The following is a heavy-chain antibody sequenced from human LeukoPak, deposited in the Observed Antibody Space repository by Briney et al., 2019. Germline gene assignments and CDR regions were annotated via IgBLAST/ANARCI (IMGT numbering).Heavy chain of an antibody. CDR2: IKQDGSEK. J-gene: IGHJ6*04. CDR1: GFTFSSYW. CDR3: ARKAYGLDV. Sequence: GGSLRLSCAPSGFTFSSYWMSWVRQAPGKGLEWVANIKQDGSEKYYVDSVKGRFTISRDNGKNSLYLQMNSLRAEDAAVYYCARKAYGLDVWGKGTTVTVSS. V-gene: IGHV3-7*03.